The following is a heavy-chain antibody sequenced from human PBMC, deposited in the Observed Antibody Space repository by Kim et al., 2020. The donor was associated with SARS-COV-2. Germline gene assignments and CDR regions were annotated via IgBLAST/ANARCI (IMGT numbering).Heavy chain of an antibody. CDR1: GFTFSDYY. J-gene: IGHJ4*02. CDR2: ISSSCSTI. Sequence: GGSLRLSCAASGFTFSDYYMSWIRQAPGKGLAWVSYISSSCSTIYYADSVKGRFTISRDNAKNSLYLQMNSLRAEDTAVYYCARDLMTTVPFGYWGQGTLVTVSS. D-gene: IGHD4-4*01. V-gene: IGHV3-11*01. CDR3: ARDLMTTVPFGY.